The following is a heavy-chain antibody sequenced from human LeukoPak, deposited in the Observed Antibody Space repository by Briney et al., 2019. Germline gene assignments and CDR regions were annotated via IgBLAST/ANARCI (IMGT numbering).Heavy chain of an antibody. CDR1: GYTFTSYG. CDR2: ISAYNGNT. D-gene: IGHD2-2*01. V-gene: IGHV1-18*01. J-gene: IGHJ4*02. CDR3: ARDIVVVPAAMAVDY. Sequence: ASVKVSCKASGYTFTSYGLSWVRQAPGQGLEWMGWISAYNGNTDYAQKLQGRVTMTTDTSTSTAYMELRSLRSDDTAVYYCARDIVVVPAAMAVDYWGQGTLVTVSS.